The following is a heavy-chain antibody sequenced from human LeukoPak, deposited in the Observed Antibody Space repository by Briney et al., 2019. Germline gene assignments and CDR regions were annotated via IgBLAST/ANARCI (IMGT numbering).Heavy chain of an antibody. CDR2: IIPIFGTA. J-gene: IGHJ4*02. Sequence: ASVKVSCKASGGTFSSYAISWVRQAPGQGLEWMGRIIPIFGTANYAQKFQGRVTITTDESTSTAYMELSSLRSEDTAVYYCAGDTYYYDSSGHYAPHYFDYWGQGTLVTVSS. D-gene: IGHD3-22*01. CDR3: AGDTYYYDSSGHYAPHYFDY. V-gene: IGHV1-69*05. CDR1: GGTFSSYA.